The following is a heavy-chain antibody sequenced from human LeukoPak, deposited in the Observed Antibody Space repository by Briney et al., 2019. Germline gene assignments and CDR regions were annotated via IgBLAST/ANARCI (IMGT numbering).Heavy chain of an antibody. J-gene: IGHJ4*02. CDR1: SGSISNGGYY. CDR3: ASQIRYYYDRGGYPSFFDY. V-gene: IGHV4-31*03. Sequence: SETLSLTCTVSSGSISNGGYYWSWIRQHPGKGLEWIGYIYYSGSTYYTPSLTSRVTISVDTSKNQFSLKLYSVTAADTAVYYCASQIRYYYDRGGYPSFFDYWGQGTLVTVSS. D-gene: IGHD3-22*01. CDR2: IYYSGST.